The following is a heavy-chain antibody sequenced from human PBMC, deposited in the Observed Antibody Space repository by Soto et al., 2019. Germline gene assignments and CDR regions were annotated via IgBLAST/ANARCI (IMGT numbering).Heavy chain of an antibody. J-gene: IGHJ6*02. CDR1: GFTFSSYG. D-gene: IGHD4-17*01. CDR3: AKDLDYSDYYYYYGMDV. V-gene: IGHV3-30*18. CDR2: ISYDGSNK. Sequence: QVQLVESGGGVVQPGRSLRLSCAASGFTFSSYGMHWVRQAPGKGLEWVAVISYDGSNKYYADSVKGRFTISRDNSKNTLYLQMNSLRAEDTAVYYCAKDLDYSDYYYYYGMDVWGQGTTVTVSS.